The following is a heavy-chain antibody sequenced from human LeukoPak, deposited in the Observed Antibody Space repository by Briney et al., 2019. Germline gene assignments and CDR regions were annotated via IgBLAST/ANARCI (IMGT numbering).Heavy chain of an antibody. CDR3: ARQTMGIAVAEFDY. Sequence: SETLSLTCTVSGGSISSSSYYWGWIRQPPGNGLEWIGSIYYSGSTYYNPSLKSRVTISVDTSKNQFSLKLSSVTAADTAVYYCARQTMGIAVAEFDYWGQGTLVTVSS. D-gene: IGHD6-19*01. V-gene: IGHV4-39*01. J-gene: IGHJ4*02. CDR2: IYYSGST. CDR1: GGSISSSSYY.